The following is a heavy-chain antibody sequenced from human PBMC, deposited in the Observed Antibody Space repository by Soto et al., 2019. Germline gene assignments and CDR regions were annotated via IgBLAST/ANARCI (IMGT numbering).Heavy chain of an antibody. J-gene: IGHJ5*02. CDR3: ARAAGGAPAAAENWFDP. D-gene: IGHD2-2*01. CDR2: INSDGSST. Sequence: PGGALRLSCAASGFTFSRYWMHWVRQAPGKGLVWVSRINSDGSSTSYADSVKGRFTISRDNAKNTLYLQMNSLRAEDTAVYYCARAAGGAPAAAENWFDPWGQGTLLTVPS. V-gene: IGHV3-74*01. CDR1: GFTFSRYW.